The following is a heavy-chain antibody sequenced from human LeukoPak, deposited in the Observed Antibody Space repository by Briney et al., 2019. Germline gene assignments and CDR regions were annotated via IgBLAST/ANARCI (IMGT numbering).Heavy chain of an antibody. D-gene: IGHD6-13*01. CDR3: ARWALGRAGKGDALDI. CDR1: GLTFGNYG. J-gene: IGHJ3*02. V-gene: IGHV3-33*03. Sequence: GGSLRLSCAASGLTFGNYGMNWVRQAPGKGLELVGIIWSDGGKTTYADSVKGRFTISSDNSKNTLSLQMDSLRAEDTAVYYCARWALGRAGKGDALDIWGQGTMVIVSS. CDR2: IWSDGGKT.